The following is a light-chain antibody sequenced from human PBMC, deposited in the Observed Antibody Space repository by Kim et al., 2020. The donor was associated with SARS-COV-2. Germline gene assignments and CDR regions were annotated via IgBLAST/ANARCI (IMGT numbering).Light chain of an antibody. J-gene: IGKJ1*01. V-gene: IGKV1-5*01. CDR3: QQYNTSSWT. Sequence: ASVGDGVTITCRASQSINNFLAWYHQKPGKAPKLLIYYATSLESGVSSSFSGSGSGTEFTLTISGLQPDDFATYYCQQYNTSSWTFGQGTKVEIK. CDR2: YAT. CDR1: QSINNF.